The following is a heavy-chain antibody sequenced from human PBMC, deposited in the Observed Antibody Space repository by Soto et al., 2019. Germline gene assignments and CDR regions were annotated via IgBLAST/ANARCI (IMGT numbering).Heavy chain of an antibody. D-gene: IGHD5-18*01. CDR2: ISYDGSNK. CDR1: GFTFSSYA. J-gene: IGHJ6*02. Sequence: QVQLVESGGGVVQPGRSLRLSCAASGFTFSSYAMHWVRQAPGKGLEWVAVISYDGSNKYYADSVKGRFTISRDNSKNTLYLQMNSLRAEDTAVYYCARPHRGYSYGTVRDYGDYVGLYGMDVWGQGTTVTVSS. V-gene: IGHV3-30-3*01. CDR3: ARPHRGYSYGTVRDYGDYVGLYGMDV.